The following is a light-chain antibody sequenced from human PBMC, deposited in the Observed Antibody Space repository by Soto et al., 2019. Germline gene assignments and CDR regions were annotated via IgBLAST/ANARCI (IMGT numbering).Light chain of an antibody. J-gene: IGLJ1*01. Sequence: QSALTQPPSVSGSPGQSVTISCTGTSSDIGGYNYVSWYQQLPGKAPKLMIYDVSKRPSGVPDRFSGSNSGNTASLTISGLQAYDEADYYCCSYAGTTHVFGTGTKVTVL. V-gene: IGLV2-11*01. CDR2: DVS. CDR1: SSDIGGYNY. CDR3: CSYAGTTHV.